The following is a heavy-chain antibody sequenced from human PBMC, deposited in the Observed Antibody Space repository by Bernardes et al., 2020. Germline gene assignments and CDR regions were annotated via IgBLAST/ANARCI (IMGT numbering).Heavy chain of an antibody. J-gene: IGHJ4*02. CDR2: ISGSGGST. CDR3: ARDLPWPFGVVV. CDR1: GFTFGNYA. Sequence: GGSLRLSCAASGFTFGNYAMTWVRQAPGKGLEWVSAISGSGGSTYYADSVKGRFTISRDNSKNTLYLQMNSLRAEDTAIYYCARDLPWPFGVVVWGQGTLVTVSS. D-gene: IGHD3-3*01. V-gene: IGHV3-23*01.